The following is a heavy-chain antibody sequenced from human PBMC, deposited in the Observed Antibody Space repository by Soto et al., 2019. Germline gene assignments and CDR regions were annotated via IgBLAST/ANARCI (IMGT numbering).Heavy chain of an antibody. D-gene: IGHD6-6*01. Sequence: QVQMVESGGGVAQPGRSLRLSCAASGFSFSTYGMHWVRQAPGKGLEWMAVISNDGSNKYYADSVKGRFTISRDNSKDTLFLQMNSLRGEDTAVYYCAKVVRADSTSSNFYYYFGMDVWGQGTTVTVSS. V-gene: IGHV3-30*18. CDR3: AKVVRADSTSSNFYYYFGMDV. CDR1: GFSFSTYG. J-gene: IGHJ6*02. CDR2: ISNDGSNK.